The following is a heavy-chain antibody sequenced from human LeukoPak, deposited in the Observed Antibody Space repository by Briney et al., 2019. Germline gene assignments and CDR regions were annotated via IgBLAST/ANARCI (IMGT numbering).Heavy chain of an antibody. D-gene: IGHD3-22*01. CDR2: IYSGGST. CDR3: TTESPLVVINYYYYYMDV. Sequence: PGGSLRLSCAASGFTFNNYAMSWVRQAPGKGLEWVSVIYSGGSTYYADSVKGRFTISRDNSKNTLYLQMNSLRAEDTAVYYCTTESPLVVINYYYYYMDVWGKGTTVTVSS. CDR1: GFTFNNYA. V-gene: IGHV3-53*01. J-gene: IGHJ6*03.